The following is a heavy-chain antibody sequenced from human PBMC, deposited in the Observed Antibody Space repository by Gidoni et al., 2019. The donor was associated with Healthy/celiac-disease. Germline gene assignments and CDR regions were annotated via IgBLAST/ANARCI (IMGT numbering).Heavy chain of an antibody. J-gene: IGHJ6*02. CDR1: GYTFTSYA. V-gene: IGHV1-3*01. CDR3: ARDPDRGYYYGMDV. CDR2: INAGNGNT. Sequence: QVQLVQSGAEVKKPGASVKVSCKASGYTFTSYAMHWVRQAPGQRLEWMGWINAGNGNTKYSQKFQGRVTITRDTSASTAYMELSSLRSEDTAVYYCARDPDRGYYYGMDVWGQGTTVTVSS. D-gene: IGHD2-15*01.